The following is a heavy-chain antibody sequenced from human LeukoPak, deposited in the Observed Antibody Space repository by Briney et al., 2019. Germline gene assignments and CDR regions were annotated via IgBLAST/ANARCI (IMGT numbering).Heavy chain of an antibody. J-gene: IGHJ3*02. D-gene: IGHD5-18*01. CDR2: IIPIFGTA. CDR3: ARDKLYVDTAMVQAFDI. V-gene: IGHV1-69*05. Sequence: SVKVSCKASGGIFSSYAISWVRQAPGQGLEWMGGIIPIFGTANYAQKFQGRVTITTDESTSTAYMELSSLRSEDTAVYYCARDKLYVDTAMVQAFDIWGQGTMVTVSS. CDR1: GGIFSSYA.